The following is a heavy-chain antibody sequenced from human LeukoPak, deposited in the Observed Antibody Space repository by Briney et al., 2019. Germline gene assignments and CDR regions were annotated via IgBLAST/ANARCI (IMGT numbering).Heavy chain of an antibody. J-gene: IGHJ3*02. CDR1: GFTFSSYW. Sequence: SGGSLRLSCAASGFTFSSYWMHWVRQAPGKGLVWVSRISSDGSRISYADSVKGRFTISRDDAKKTLDLQMNSLRAEDTAVYFCARDNGRNGFDIWGQETMVTVSS. CDR3: ARDNGRNGFDI. CDR2: ISSDGSRI. V-gene: IGHV3-74*01.